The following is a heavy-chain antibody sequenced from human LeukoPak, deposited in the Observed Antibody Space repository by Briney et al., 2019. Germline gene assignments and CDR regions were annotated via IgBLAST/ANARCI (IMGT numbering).Heavy chain of an antibody. CDR1: GFTFSSYA. J-gene: IGHJ4*02. Sequence: GGSLRLSCAASGFTFSSYAMSWVRQAPGKGLEWVSAISGSGGSTYYADSVKGRFTISRDNSKNTLYLQMNSLRAGDTAVYYCAKYSSGWYGLDYWGQGTLVTVSS. D-gene: IGHD6-19*01. CDR2: ISGSGGST. V-gene: IGHV3-23*01. CDR3: AKYSSGWYGLDY.